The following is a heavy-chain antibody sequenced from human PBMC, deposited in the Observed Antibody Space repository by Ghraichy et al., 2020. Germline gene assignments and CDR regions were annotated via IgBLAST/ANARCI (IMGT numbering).Heavy chain of an antibody. D-gene: IGHD4-17*01. CDR1: GFTFSSYA. V-gene: IGHV3-23*01. CDR2: ISGSGGST. CDR3: AKVGGYGDYVGVDHYYYYYMDV. Sequence: GGSLRLSCAASGFTFSSYAMSWVRQAPGKGLEWVSAISGSGGSTYYADSVKGRFTISRDNSKNTLYLQMNSLRAEDTAVYYWAKVGGYGDYVGVDHYYYYYMDVWGKGTTVTVSS. J-gene: IGHJ6*03.